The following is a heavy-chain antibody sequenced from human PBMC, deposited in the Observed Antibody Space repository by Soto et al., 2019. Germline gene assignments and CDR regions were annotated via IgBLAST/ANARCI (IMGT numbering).Heavy chain of an antibody. Sequence: QMQLVQSGPEVRTPGASVKVSCKASGFSFSRSAVHWVRQARGQRLEWIGWIVGFSGHTNYAQRVHQRLSFTRDLSTSTVYMELRSLTSDDTAVYFCAADNSGYLDAAFDIWGQGTAVIVSS. CDR3: AADNSGYLDAAFDI. V-gene: IGHV1-58*01. D-gene: IGHD3-22*01. CDR2: IVGFSGHT. CDR1: GFSFSRSA. J-gene: IGHJ3*02.